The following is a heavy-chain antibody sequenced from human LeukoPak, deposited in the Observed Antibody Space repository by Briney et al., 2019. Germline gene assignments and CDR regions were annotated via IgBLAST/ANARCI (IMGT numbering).Heavy chain of an antibody. CDR3: ARGRQLVSY. J-gene: IGHJ4*02. CDR1: GGSITSNY. Sequence: SETLSLTCTVSGGSITSNYWSWIRQPPGKGLEWIGYIYYGGSTNYNPSLKSRVTISVDTSKNQFSLKMSSVTAADTAVYYCARGRQLVSYWGQGTLVTVSS. CDR2: IYYGGST. V-gene: IGHV4-59*01. D-gene: IGHD6-6*01.